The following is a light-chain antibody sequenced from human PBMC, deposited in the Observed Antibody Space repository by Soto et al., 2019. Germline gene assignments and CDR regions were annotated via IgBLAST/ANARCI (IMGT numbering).Light chain of an antibody. Sequence: QSALTQPASVSGSPGQTITISCTGTSSDVGGYKYVSWYQQHPGKAPKLMIYEVNNRPSGVSNRFSGSKSGNTASLTISGLQAEDEADYYCSSFTSSSTWVFGGGTQLTVL. CDR1: SSDVGGYKY. V-gene: IGLV2-14*01. CDR3: SSFTSSSTWV. J-gene: IGLJ3*02. CDR2: EVN.